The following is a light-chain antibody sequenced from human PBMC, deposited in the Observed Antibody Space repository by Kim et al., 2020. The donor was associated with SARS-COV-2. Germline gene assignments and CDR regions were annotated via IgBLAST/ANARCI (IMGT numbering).Light chain of an antibody. CDR1: QSVSSN. CDR2: GAS. V-gene: IGKV3-15*01. J-gene: IGKJ1*01. CDR3: QQYNNWLWT. Sequence: SVSPGERATLSCRASQSVSSNLAWYQQKPGQAPRLLIYGASTRATGIPARFSGSGSGTEFTLTISSLQSEDFAVYYCQQYNNWLWTFGQGTKVDIK.